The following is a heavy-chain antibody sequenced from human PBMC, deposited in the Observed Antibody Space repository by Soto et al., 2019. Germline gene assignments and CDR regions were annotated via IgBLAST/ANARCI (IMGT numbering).Heavy chain of an antibody. CDR3: ASTQYGGKSSGAFDI. CDR1: GGSISSGGYS. Sequence: PSETLSLTCAVSGGSISSGGYSWSWIRQPPGKGLEWIGYIYHSGSTYYNPSLKSRVTISVDRSKNQFSLKLSSVTAADTAVYYCASTQYGGKSSGAFDIWGQGKMVTVSS. D-gene: IGHD2-15*01. V-gene: IGHV4-30-2*01. J-gene: IGHJ3*02. CDR2: IYHSGST.